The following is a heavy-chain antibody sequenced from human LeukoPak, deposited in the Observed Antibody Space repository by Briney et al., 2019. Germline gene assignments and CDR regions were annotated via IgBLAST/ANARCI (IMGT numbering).Heavy chain of an antibody. CDR1: GGSISSYY. V-gene: IGHV4-34*01. CDR2: INHSGST. Sequence: SETLSLTCTVSGGSISSYYWSWLRQPPGKGLEWIGEINHSGSTNYNTSLKSRVTISVDTSKNQFSLKLSAVTAADTAVYYCASKPQGGSNWFDPWGQGTLVTVSS. D-gene: IGHD2-15*01. CDR3: ASKPQGGSNWFDP. J-gene: IGHJ5*02.